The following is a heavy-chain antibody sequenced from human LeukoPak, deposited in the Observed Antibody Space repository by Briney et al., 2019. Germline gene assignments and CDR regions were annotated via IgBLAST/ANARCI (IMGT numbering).Heavy chain of an antibody. V-gene: IGHV3-30*04. D-gene: IGHD2-21*02. J-gene: IGHJ4*02. CDR3: AKDPVVTATTSSGY. CDR2: ISYDGSNK. Sequence: GGSLRLSCAASGFTFSSYAMHWVRQVPGKGLEWVALISYDGSNKYYADSVQGRFTLSRDNSKNTLYLQMNSLRAEDTAVYYCAKDPVVTATTSSGYWGQGTLVTVSS. CDR1: GFTFSSYA.